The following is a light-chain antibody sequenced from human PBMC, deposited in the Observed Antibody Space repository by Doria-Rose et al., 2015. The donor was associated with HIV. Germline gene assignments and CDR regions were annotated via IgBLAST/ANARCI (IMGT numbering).Light chain of an antibody. Sequence: TQSPGTLSLSPGERATLSCRASQSFSSTYLAWYQQKPGQALSLIIYDGSTRATGIPDRFSASGPGTDFTLTINRLEPEDFALYYCHQYGTSWTFGQGTKVEI. J-gene: IGKJ1*01. CDR1: QSFSSTY. V-gene: IGKV3-20*01. CDR2: DGS. CDR3: HQYGTSWT.